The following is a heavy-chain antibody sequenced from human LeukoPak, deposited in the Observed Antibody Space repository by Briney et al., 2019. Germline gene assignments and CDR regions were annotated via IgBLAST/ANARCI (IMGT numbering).Heavy chain of an antibody. J-gene: IGHJ6*02. Sequence: SETLSLTCAVYGGSFSGYYWSWIRRPPGKGLEWSGEINHSGSTNYNPSLKSRVTISVDTSKNQFSLKLSSVTAADTAVYYCARGSVQLWVGYYYYYYGMDVWGQGSTVTVSS. CDR3: ARGSVQLWVGYYYYYYGMDV. CDR2: INHSGST. V-gene: IGHV4-34*01. D-gene: IGHD5-18*01. CDR1: GGSFSGYY.